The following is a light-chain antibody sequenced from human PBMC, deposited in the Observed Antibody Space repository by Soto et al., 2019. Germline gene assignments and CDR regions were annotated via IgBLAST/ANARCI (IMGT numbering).Light chain of an antibody. J-gene: IGLJ1*01. CDR1: SSDIGSYDH. V-gene: IGLV2-14*03. CDR2: AVS. Sequence: GASSDIGSYDHVAWYQQFPGKSPKLIIYAVSDRPSGVSDRFSGSKSGISASLTISGLQTEDEADYYCISYTDRQSYLFGTGTKVTVL. CDR3: ISYTDRQSYL.